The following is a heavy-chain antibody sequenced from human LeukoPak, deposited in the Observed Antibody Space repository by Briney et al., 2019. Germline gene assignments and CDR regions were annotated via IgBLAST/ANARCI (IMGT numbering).Heavy chain of an antibody. CDR1: GGTFSSYA. D-gene: IGHD2-15*01. Sequence: ASVKVSCKASGGTFSSYAISWVRQAPGQGLEWMGGIIPIFGTANYAQKFQGRVTITADESTSTAYMELSSLRSEDTAVYYCARVVVVVVAATPRLSWFDPWGQGTLVTVSS. V-gene: IGHV1-69*13. J-gene: IGHJ5*02. CDR2: IIPIFGTA. CDR3: ARVVVVVVAATPRLSWFDP.